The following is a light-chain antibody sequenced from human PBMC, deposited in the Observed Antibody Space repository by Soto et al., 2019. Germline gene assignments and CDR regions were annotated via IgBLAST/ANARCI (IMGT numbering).Light chain of an antibody. Sequence: EIVLTQSPGTLSLSPRERATLSCRASQSIFNNYLAWYQQKPGQAPRRLVYGASFRATGIPDRFSGSGSGTDFTLTISRLEPADFAVYYCQQYGGSPFTFGQGTRLEIK. CDR2: GAS. J-gene: IGKJ2*01. CDR3: QQYGGSPFT. V-gene: IGKV3-20*01. CDR1: QSIFNNY.